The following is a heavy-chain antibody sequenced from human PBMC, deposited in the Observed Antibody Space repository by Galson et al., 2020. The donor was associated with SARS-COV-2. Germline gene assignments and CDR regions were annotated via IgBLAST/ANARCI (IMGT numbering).Heavy chain of an antibody. J-gene: IGHJ6*02. CDR1: GGTFSSYA. CDR2: IIPIFGTA. CDR3: ASLYYYGSGSYYNAPPRADYYYYGMDV. Sequence: SVKVSCKSSGGTFSSYAISWVRQAPGQGLAWMGGIIPIFGTAHYAQKFQGSVTITADESTSTAYMELSSLRSEDTAVYYCASLYYYGSGSYYNAPPRADYYYYGMDVWGQGTTVTVSS. D-gene: IGHD3-10*01. V-gene: IGHV1-69*13.